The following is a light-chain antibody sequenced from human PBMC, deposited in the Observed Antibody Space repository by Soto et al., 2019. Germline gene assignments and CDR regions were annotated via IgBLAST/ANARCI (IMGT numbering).Light chain of an antibody. Sequence: EIVMTQSPATLSVSPGERATLSCRASQSVSSNLAWYQQKPGQAPTLLIYGALTRATGIPARFSGSGSGTEFTLTISSLQSEDFAVYYCQQYNNWPPTFGQGTKVEI. J-gene: IGKJ1*01. V-gene: IGKV3-15*01. CDR3: QQYNNWPPT. CDR2: GAL. CDR1: QSVSSN.